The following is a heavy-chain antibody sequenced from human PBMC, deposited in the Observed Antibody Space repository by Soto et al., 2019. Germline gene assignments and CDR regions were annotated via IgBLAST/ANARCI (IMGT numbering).Heavy chain of an antibody. CDR2: IDPSDSYT. V-gene: IGHV5-10-1*01. CDR3: ASGYTPGYDY. D-gene: IGHD6-13*01. J-gene: IGHJ4*02. CDR1: GYSFTSYW. Sequence: GGSLKISCKGSGYSFTSYWISWVRQMPGKGLEWMGRIDPSDSYTNYSPSFQGHVTISADKSISTAYLQWSSLKASDTAMYYCASGYTPGYDYWGQGTLVTVSS.